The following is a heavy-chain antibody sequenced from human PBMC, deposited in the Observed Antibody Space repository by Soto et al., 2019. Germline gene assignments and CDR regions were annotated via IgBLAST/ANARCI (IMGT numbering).Heavy chain of an antibody. CDR1: GFLLSTYW. CDR3: ASGGCDYNYFDH. V-gene: IGHV3-74*01. J-gene: IGHJ4*02. CDR2: IKSDGSST. D-gene: IGHD3-16*01. Sequence: EVQLVESGGGLVQPGGSLRLSCAAAGFLLSTYWMFWVRQVPRKWLLWVSRIKSDGSSTSYVDSVKGRFTISRDNTKTTLYLHMARLRSADRAGYYCASGGCDYNYFDHWGQGILVTVSS.